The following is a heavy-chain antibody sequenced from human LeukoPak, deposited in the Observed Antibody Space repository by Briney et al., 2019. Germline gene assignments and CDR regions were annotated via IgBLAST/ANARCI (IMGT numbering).Heavy chain of an antibody. CDR2: IYYSGST. V-gene: IGHV4-59*08. D-gene: IGHD3-9*01. Sequence: SETLSLTCTVSGGSVSSYYWSWIRQPPGKGLEWIGYIYYSGSTNYTPSLKSRVTISVDTSKNQFSLKLSSVTAADTAVYYCARVATNHFDWLLSLDYWGQGTLVTVSS. CDR3: ARVATNHFDWLLSLDY. CDR1: GGSVSSYY. J-gene: IGHJ4*02.